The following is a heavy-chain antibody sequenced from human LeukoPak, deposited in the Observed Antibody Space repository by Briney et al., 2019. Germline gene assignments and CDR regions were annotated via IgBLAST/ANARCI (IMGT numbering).Heavy chain of an antibody. CDR1: GFTFSSYS. J-gene: IGHJ3*01. CDR3: ARAGIYGGGKSYAFDV. CDR2: ISNDGYYI. V-gene: IGHV3-21*01. D-gene: IGHD4-23*01. Sequence: GALRLSCAASGFTFSSYSHNWVRQAPGKGLGVVFSISNDGYYIHYADSLQGRFTISRDNARNSLYLQMNSLRAEDTAVYYCARAGIYGGGKSYAFDVWGQGTTVIVSS.